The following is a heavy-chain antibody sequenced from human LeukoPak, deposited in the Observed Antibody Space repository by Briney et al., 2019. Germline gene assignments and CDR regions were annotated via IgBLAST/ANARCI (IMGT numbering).Heavy chain of an antibody. V-gene: IGHV1-8*01. J-gene: IGHJ4*02. D-gene: IGHD6-19*01. CDR1: GYTFTSYD. CDR3: ARGVAATGEFDY. Sequence: GASVKVSCKASGYTFTSYDINWVRQATGQGLEWMGWMNPDSGNTGYAQKFQGRVNMTRKTFTSTAYMELSSLRSEDTAVYYCARGVAATGEFDYWGQETLVTVSS. CDR2: MNPDSGNT.